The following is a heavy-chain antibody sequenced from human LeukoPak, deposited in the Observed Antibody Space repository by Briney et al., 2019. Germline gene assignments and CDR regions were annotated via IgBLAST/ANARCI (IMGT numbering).Heavy chain of an antibody. J-gene: IGHJ4*02. V-gene: IGHV5-51*01. D-gene: IGHD6-19*01. CDR3: ARHPSYTSGWPLDY. Sequence: GESLRISCKGSGYSFTNYWIGWVRQMPGKGLEWMGIIYLGDSDTRYSPSFQGQVTISADKSISTAYLQWSSLKASDTAIYYCARHPSYTSGWPLDYWGQGTLVTVSS. CDR1: GYSFTNYW. CDR2: IYLGDSDT.